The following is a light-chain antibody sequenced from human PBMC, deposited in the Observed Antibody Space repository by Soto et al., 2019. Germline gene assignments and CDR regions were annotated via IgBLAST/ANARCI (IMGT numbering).Light chain of an antibody. CDR3: PHGYSTGWT. J-gene: IGKJ1*01. V-gene: IGKV1-39*01. Sequence: DIQMTQSPSSLSASVGDRLTITCRASQTINNYVNWYQPKPGKAPKVLIYAASSLQRRVLSGFTGSGSGEEGRLTISSVQPEDFATYCYPHGYSTGWTGVQGTEADIK. CDR2: AAS. CDR1: QTINNY.